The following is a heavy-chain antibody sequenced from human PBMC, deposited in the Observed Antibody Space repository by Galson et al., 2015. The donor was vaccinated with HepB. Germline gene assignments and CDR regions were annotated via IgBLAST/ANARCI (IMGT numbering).Heavy chain of an antibody. J-gene: IGHJ4*02. V-gene: IGHV1-3*01. CDR2: INAGNGNT. D-gene: IGHD5-18*01. Sequence: SVKVSCKASGYTFTSYAMHWVRQAPGQRLEWMGWINAGNGNTKYSQKFQGRVTITRDTSASTAYMELSSLRSEDTAVYYCARAGRGGSTSIQLWLRTYLDYWGQGTLVTVSS. CDR3: ARAGRGGSTSIQLWLRTYLDY. CDR1: GYTFTSYA.